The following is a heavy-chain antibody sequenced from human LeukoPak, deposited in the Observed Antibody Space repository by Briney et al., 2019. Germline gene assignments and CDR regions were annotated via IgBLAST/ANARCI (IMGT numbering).Heavy chain of an antibody. CDR3: ARPKIYPRHAFIVGATSGPNNWFDP. D-gene: IGHD1-26*01. V-gene: IGHV4-34*01. Sequence: SETLSLTCAVYGGSFSGYYWSWIRQPPGKGLEWIGEINHSGSTNYNPSLKSRVTISVDTSKNQFSLKLSSVTAADTAVYYCARPKIYPRHAFIVGATSGPNNWFDPWGQGTLVTVSS. CDR2: INHSGST. J-gene: IGHJ5*02. CDR1: GGSFSGYY.